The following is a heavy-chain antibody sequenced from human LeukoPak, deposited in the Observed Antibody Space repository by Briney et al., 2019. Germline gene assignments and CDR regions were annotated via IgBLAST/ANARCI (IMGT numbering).Heavy chain of an antibody. CDR2: IYTSGST. Sequence: PSETLSLTCTVSGGSISSGSYYWSWIRQPAGKGLEWIGRIYTSGSTNYNPSLKSRVAISIDTSKNQFSLNLNSVTAADTAVYYCVRRPAYYLDYWGQGTLVTVSS. V-gene: IGHV4-61*02. CDR1: GGSISSGSYY. D-gene: IGHD6-6*01. CDR3: VRRPAYYLDY. J-gene: IGHJ4*02.